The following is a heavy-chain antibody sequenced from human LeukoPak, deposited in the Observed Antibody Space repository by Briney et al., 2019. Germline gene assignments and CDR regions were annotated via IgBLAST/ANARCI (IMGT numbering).Heavy chain of an antibody. V-gene: IGHV4-4*07. CDR1: GGSISSFY. D-gene: IGHD3-9*01. Sequence: SETLSLTCTVSGGSISSFYWSWIRQPAGKGLEWIGRIYTSGSTNYNPSLMSRVSMSVDTSKNQFSLKLSSVTAADTAVYYCARDVVLTGYYFDYWGQGTRVTVSS. CDR3: ARDVVLTGYYFDY. J-gene: IGHJ4*02. CDR2: IYTSGST.